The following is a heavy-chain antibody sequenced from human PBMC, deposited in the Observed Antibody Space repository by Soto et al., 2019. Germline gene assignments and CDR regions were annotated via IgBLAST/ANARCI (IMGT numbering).Heavy chain of an antibody. Sequence: EVDLVETGGGLVQPGGSLRLSCAASGSSYWMSWVRQAPGKGLEWVANIRQDGGETNDLGSVRGRFTISTDSAKKSLRLEINSLRAEDTAVYYCTGGSGWVSDSWGQGTLVTVSS. CDR1: GSSYW. D-gene: IGHD3-3*01. V-gene: IGHV3-7*05. CDR2: IRQDGGET. J-gene: IGHJ4*02. CDR3: TGGSGWVSDS.